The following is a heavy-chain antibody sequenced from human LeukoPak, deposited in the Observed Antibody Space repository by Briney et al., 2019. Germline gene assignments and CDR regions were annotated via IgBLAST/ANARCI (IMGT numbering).Heavy chain of an antibody. CDR2: TYYRSKWYN. J-gene: IGHJ4*02. D-gene: IGHD6-13*01. V-gene: IGHV6-1*01. CDR1: GDSVSSNSAA. Sequence: SQTLSLTCAISGDSVSSNSAAWNWIRQPPSRGLEWLGRTYYRSKWYNDYAVSVKSRITINPDTSKNQFSLQLNSVTPEDTAVYYCARGSRMEQQLSFDYWGQGTLVTVSS. CDR3: ARGSRMEQQLSFDY.